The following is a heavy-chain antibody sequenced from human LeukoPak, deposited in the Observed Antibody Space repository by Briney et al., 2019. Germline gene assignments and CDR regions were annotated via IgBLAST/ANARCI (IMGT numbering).Heavy chain of an antibody. J-gene: IGHJ6*02. D-gene: IGHD4-11*01. CDR3: ARDLMTTVPNYYYYGMDV. V-gene: IGHV1-46*01. CDR1: GYTFTSYY. Sequence: ASVKVSCKASGYTFTSYYMHWVRQAPGQGLEWMGIINPSGGSTSYAQKFQGRVTMTRDTSTSTVYMELSSLRSEDTAVYYCARDLMTTVPNYYYYGMDVWGQGTTVTVSS. CDR2: INPSGGST.